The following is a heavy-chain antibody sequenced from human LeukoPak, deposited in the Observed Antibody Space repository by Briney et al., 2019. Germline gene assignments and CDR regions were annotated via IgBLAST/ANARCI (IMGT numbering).Heavy chain of an antibody. CDR3: ARLIVVPAAYSYYYYYGMDV. CDR2: ISSSSSYI. CDR1: GFTFSSYS. J-gene: IGHJ6*02. Sequence: GGSLRLSCGASGFTFSSYSMNWVRQAPGKGLEWVSSISSSSSYIYYADSVKGRFTISRDNAKNSLYLQMNSLRAEDTAVYYCARLIVVPAAYSYYYYYGMDVWGQGTTVTVSS. V-gene: IGHV3-21*01. D-gene: IGHD2-2*01.